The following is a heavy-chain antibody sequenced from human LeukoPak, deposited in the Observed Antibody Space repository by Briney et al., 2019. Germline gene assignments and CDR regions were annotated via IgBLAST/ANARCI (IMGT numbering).Heavy chain of an antibody. V-gene: IGHV1-8*03. Sequence: ASVKVSCKASGYTFTSYDINWVRQAAGQGREWMGWMNPNSGNTGYAQKFQGRVTITRNTSISTAYMELSSLRSEDTAVYYCARGQAYYYGSGPEETWFDPWGQGTLVTVSS. D-gene: IGHD3-10*01. J-gene: IGHJ5*02. CDR3: ARGQAYYYGSGPEETWFDP. CDR2: MNPNSGNT. CDR1: GYTFTSYD.